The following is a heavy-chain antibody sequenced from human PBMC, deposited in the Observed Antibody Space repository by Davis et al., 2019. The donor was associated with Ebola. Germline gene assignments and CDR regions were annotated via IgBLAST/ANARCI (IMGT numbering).Heavy chain of an antibody. Sequence: MPSETLSLTCSVSGGSVGSDYWSWIRQPPGKGLEWIGYIYYSGSTNYNPSLKSRVTISVDTSKNQFSLKLSSVTAADTAVYYCARGDPGRSGWYLAPSWGQGTLVTVSS. V-gene: IGHV4-59*02. CDR2: IYYSGST. J-gene: IGHJ4*02. CDR3: ARGDPGRSGWYLAPS. CDR1: GGSVGSDY. D-gene: IGHD6-19*01.